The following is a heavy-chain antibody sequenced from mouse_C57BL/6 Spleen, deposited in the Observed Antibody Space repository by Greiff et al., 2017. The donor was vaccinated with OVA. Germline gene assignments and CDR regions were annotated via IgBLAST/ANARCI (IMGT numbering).Heavy chain of an antibody. CDR3: ARVITTVVAFDY. J-gene: IGHJ2*01. D-gene: IGHD1-1*01. CDR1: GYTFTDYN. V-gene: IGHV1-18*01. CDR2: INPNNGGT. Sequence: VQLQQSGPELVKPGASVKIPCKASGYTFTDYNMDWVKQSHGKSLEWIGDINPNNGGTIYNQKFKGKATLTVDKSSSTAYMELRSLTSEDTAVYYCARVITTVVAFDYWGQGTTLTVSS.